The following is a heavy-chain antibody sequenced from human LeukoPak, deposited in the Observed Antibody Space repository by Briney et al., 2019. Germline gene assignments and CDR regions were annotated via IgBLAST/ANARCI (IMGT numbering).Heavy chain of an antibody. CDR1: GFTFSSYS. Sequence: GGSLRLSCAASGFTFSSYSMNWVRQAPGKGLEWGSSISSSSSYIYYADSVKGRFTISRDNAKNSLYLQMNSLRAEDTAVYYCARELASNYDSSGYPGDYLGQGTLVTVSS. J-gene: IGHJ4*02. D-gene: IGHD3-22*01. V-gene: IGHV3-21*01. CDR2: ISSSSSYI. CDR3: ARELASNYDSSGYPGDY.